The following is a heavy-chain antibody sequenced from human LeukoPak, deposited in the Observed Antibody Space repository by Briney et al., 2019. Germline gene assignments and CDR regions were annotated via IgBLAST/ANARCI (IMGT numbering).Heavy chain of an antibody. V-gene: IGHV1-46*01. CDR3: ATGIAVTGLDY. D-gene: IGHD6-19*01. CDR2: IKPSGDST. CDR1: GYRFTNYY. Sequence: GASVKVSCKASGYRFTNYYMHWVRQAPGQGLEWMGMIKPSGDSTTYAQRFQGRVTVTRDTTTSTVHMEMSSLRSEDTAVYYCATGIAVTGLDYWGQGIPVTVSS. J-gene: IGHJ4*02.